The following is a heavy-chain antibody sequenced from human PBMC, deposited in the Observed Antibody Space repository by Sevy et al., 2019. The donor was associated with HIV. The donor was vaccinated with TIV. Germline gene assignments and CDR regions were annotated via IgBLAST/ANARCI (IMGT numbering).Heavy chain of an antibody. D-gene: IGHD2-21*01. CDR3: ARDLRWGLDAFDI. CDR2: ISSSGSTI. Sequence: GGSLRLSCAASGFTFSDYYMSWIRQAPGKGLEWVSYISSSGSTIYYADSVKGRFTISRDNAKNSLYLQMNSLRAEDTAVYYCARDLRWGLDAFDIWGQGTMVTVSS. CDR1: GFTFSDYY. J-gene: IGHJ3*02. V-gene: IGHV3-11*01.